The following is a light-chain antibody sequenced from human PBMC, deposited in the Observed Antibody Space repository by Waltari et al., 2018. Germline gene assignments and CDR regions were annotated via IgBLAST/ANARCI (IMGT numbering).Light chain of an antibody. CDR3: QSADNTETFLGV. CDR1: TLPKQY. J-gene: IGLJ3*02. Sequence: SYKLTQPPSVSVSPGQTVRITCTADTLPKQYAYWYQQKPGQAPVLVIYKDNERPSGIPGRFSGSSSGTTVTLTISEVQAEDEADYYCQSADNTETFLGVFGGGTKLTVL. V-gene: IGLV3-25*03. CDR2: KDN.